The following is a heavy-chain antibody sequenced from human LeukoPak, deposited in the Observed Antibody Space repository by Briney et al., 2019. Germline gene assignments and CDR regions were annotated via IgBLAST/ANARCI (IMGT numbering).Heavy chain of an antibody. J-gene: IGHJ4*02. CDR1: GFTFSSYT. Sequence: PGGSLRLSCAASGFTFSSYTMNWVRQAPGKGLEWVSSISSSSSYMYYADSLKGRFTISRDNAKNSLYLQMNNLRAEDTAVYYCARDDSEDYWGQGTLVTVSS. CDR3: ARDDSEDY. CDR2: ISSSSSYM. V-gene: IGHV3-21*01. D-gene: IGHD5-18*01.